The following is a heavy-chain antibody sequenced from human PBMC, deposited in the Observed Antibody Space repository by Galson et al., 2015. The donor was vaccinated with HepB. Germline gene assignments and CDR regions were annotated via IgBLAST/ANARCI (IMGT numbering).Heavy chain of an antibody. CDR3: ARAKEGRGYFDY. J-gene: IGHJ4*02. Sequence: ETLSLTCAVSGDSISNDRWWSWVRQPPGEGLEWIGEAYHSGGTNYRPSLKSRVTISEDKSKNQFSLKLTSVTAADTAVYYCARAKEGRGYFDYWGQGTLVTVSS. CDR1: GDSISNDRW. V-gene: IGHV4-4*02. CDR2: AYHSGGT. D-gene: IGHD3-10*01.